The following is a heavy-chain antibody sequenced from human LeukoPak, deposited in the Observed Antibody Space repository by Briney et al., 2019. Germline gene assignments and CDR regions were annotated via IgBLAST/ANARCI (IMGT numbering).Heavy chain of an antibody. J-gene: IGHJ4*02. CDR3: ARGALISYSYGPFDY. CDR1: GGSISSYY. CDR2: IYNTGST. V-gene: IGHV4-59*01. D-gene: IGHD5-18*01. Sequence: SETLSLTCTVSGGSISSYYWSWIRQPPGKGLEWIGHIYNTGSTNYNPSLKSRVTISVDTSKNQFSLKLSSVTAADTAVYYSARGALISYSYGPFDYWTREPWSPSLQ.